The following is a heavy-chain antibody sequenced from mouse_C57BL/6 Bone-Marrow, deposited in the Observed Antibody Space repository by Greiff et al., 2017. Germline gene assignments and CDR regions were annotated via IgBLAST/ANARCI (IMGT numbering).Heavy chain of an antibody. Sequence: QVQLQQSGAELMKPGASVKLSCKATGYTFTGYWIEWVKQRPGHGLEWIGEILPGSGSTNYNEKFKGKARFTADTSSHTAYMQLSSLTTEDSAIYYCARGELITTGYYAMDYWGQGTSVTVSS. J-gene: IGHJ4*01. CDR2: ILPGSGST. D-gene: IGHD2-4*01. CDR1: GYTFTGYW. V-gene: IGHV1-9*01. CDR3: ARGELITTGYYAMDY.